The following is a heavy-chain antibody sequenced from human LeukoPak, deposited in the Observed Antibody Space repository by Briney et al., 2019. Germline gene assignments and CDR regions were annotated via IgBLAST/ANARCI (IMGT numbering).Heavy chain of an antibody. CDR1: GGAFSSYA. CDR3: ARGPYYDFWSGYFPYYFDY. V-gene: IGHV1-69*06. D-gene: IGHD3-3*01. CDR2: IIPIFGTA. J-gene: IGHJ4*02. Sequence: SVKVSCKASGGAFSSYAISWVRQAPGQGLEWMGGIIPIFGTANYAQKFQGRVTITADKSTSTAYMELSSLRSEDTAVYYCARGPYYDFWSGYFPYYFDYWGQGTLVTVSS.